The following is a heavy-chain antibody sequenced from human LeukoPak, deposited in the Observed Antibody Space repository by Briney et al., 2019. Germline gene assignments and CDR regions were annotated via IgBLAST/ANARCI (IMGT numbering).Heavy chain of an antibody. Sequence: ASVKVSCKVSGYTLTELSMHWVRQAPGKGLEWMGGFDPEDGETIYAQKFQGRVTMTEDTSTDTAYMELSSLRSEDTAVYYCATASPFWSGEYYFDYWGQGTLVTVSS. CDR2: FDPEDGET. CDR3: ATASPFWSGEYYFDY. V-gene: IGHV1-24*01. CDR1: GYTLTELS. J-gene: IGHJ4*02. D-gene: IGHD3-3*01.